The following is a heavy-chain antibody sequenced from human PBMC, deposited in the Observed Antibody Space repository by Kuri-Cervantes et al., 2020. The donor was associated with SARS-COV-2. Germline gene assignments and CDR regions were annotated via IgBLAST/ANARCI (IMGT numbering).Heavy chain of an antibody. Sequence: SLKISCAASGFTFSSYAMSWVRQAPGKGLEWVSGISWNSGSIGYADSVKGRFTISRDNAKNSLYLQMNSLRAEDTALYYCAKGVDSGWYYFDYWGQGTLVTVSS. CDR1: GFTFSSYA. D-gene: IGHD6-19*01. V-gene: IGHV3-9*01. J-gene: IGHJ4*02. CDR2: ISWNSGSI. CDR3: AKGVDSGWYYFDY.